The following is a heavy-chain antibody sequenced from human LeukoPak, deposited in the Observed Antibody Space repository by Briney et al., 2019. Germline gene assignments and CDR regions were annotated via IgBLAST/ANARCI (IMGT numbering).Heavy chain of an antibody. Sequence: ASVKVSCKASGYTFTGYYMHWVRQAPGQGLEWMGWINPNSGGTNYAQKFQGRVTMTRDTSISTAYMELSRLRSDDTAVYYCAREGYCSGGSCYNFDYWGQGTLVTVSP. J-gene: IGHJ4*02. V-gene: IGHV1-2*02. D-gene: IGHD2-15*01. CDR2: INPNSGGT. CDR1: GYTFTGYY. CDR3: AREGYCSGGSCYNFDY.